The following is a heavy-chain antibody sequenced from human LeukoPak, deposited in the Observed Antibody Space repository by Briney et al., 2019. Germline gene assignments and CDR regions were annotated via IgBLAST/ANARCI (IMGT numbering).Heavy chain of an antibody. Sequence: PSETLSLTCGVSGGSIRTTNWWSWVRQPPGQGLEWIGEISLSGQTNYNPSLNGRVTMSLDKSRNQLSLNLASVTAADTATYYCSRESGAFCPFGYWGQGTLVIVPP. CDR3: SRESGAFCPFGY. CDR1: GGSIRTTNW. V-gene: IGHV4/OR15-8*02. CDR2: ISLSGQT. J-gene: IGHJ4*02. D-gene: IGHD1-26*01.